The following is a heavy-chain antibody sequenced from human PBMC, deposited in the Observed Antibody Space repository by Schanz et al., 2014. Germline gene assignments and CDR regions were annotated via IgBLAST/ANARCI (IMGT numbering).Heavy chain of an antibody. V-gene: IGHV3-48*01. CDR1: GITFSSNS. CDR3: VRDSFFAFDY. Sequence: EVQLLESGGGWVQPGGSLRLSCAASGITFSSNSMNWVRQAPGKGLEWISYIGSSSSRIDHADSVKGRFTISRDNAKNSVFLQMNSLRAEDTAVYYCVRDSFFAFDYWGQGTLVTVSS. J-gene: IGHJ4*02. D-gene: IGHD3-3*01. CDR2: IGSSSSRI.